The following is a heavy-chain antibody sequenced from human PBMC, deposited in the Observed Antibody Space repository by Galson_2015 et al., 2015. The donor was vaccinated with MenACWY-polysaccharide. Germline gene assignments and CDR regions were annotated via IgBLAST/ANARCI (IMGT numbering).Heavy chain of an antibody. Sequence: RQAPGKGLEWIGWIYYSATTKYIPSLKSRATISLDASKNQFSLRLSSVTAADTAVYYCARAPRPDKTFGYFDYWGQGILVTVST. CDR3: ARAPRPDKTFGYFDY. D-gene: IGHD3-16*01. CDR2: IYYSATT. J-gene: IGHJ4*02. V-gene: IGHV4-59*01.